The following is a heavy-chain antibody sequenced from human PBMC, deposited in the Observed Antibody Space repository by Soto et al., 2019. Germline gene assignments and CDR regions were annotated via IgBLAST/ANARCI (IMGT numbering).Heavy chain of an antibody. J-gene: IGHJ4*02. V-gene: IGHV3-30*18. D-gene: IGHD2-15*01. CDR1: GITFSNYA. Sequence: QVQLVESGGGGVQPGGSLRLSCAASGITFSNYAMHWVRQAPGKGLEWVAIISFDGSNRFYRDSVKGRFTISRDNSKNTLYLDMSSLRAEDTAIYFCAQHLSYCSGGSCYQHDGSDNWGQGTLLTVSS. CDR2: ISFDGSNR. CDR3: AQHLSYCSGGSCYQHDGSDN.